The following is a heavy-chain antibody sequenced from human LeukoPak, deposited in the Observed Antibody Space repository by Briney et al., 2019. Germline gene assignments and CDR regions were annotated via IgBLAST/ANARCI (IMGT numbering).Heavy chain of an antibody. CDR2: IYYSGST. CDR1: GGSVSSGSYY. V-gene: IGHV4-61*01. J-gene: IGHJ4*02. Sequence: PSETLSLTCTVSGGSVSSGSYYWSWIRQPPGKGLEWIGYIYYSGSTNYNPSLKSRVTISVDTSKNQFSLKLSSVTAADTAVYYCARERDYCSSTSCYRMGFDYWGQGTLVTVSS. CDR3: ARERDYCSSTSCYRMGFDY. D-gene: IGHD2-2*02.